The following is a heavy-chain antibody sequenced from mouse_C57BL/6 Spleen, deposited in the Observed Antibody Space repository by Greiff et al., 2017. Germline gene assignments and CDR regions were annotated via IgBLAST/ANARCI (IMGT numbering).Heavy chain of an antibody. D-gene: IGHD1-1*01. CDR2: IRYSGST. Sequence: DVQLQESGPGMVKPSQSLSLTCTVTGYSITSGYDWHWIRHFPGNQLEWMGYIRYSGSTNYNPSLKSRISITHDTSKSHCFLKLNSVTTENTATYDCARDGEYGTPMDYWGQGTTVTVSS. J-gene: IGHJ4*01. CDR1: GYSITSGYD. CDR3: ARDGEYGTPMDY. V-gene: IGHV3-1*01.